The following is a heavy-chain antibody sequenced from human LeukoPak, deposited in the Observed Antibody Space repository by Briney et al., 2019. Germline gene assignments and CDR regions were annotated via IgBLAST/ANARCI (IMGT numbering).Heavy chain of an antibody. V-gene: IGHV3-74*01. J-gene: IGHJ6*02. Sequence: AGSLRLSCAASGFTFSSYWWHWVRRAPGKGLVWGSGINSGGSSTSYADSVKGRFTMARDNAKNTLYLRMNSLRAEDTAVYYCARDKPALLWFGESYGMDVWGQGTTVTVSS. D-gene: IGHD3-10*01. CDR1: GFTFSSYW. CDR3: ARDKPALLWFGESYGMDV. CDR2: INSGGSST.